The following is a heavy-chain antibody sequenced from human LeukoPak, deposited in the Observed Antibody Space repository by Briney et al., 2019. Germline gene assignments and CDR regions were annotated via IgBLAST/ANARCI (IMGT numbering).Heavy chain of an antibody. CDR2: ISGSGGST. Sequence: GGSLRLSCAASGFTVSSNYMSWVRQAPGKGLEWVSAISGSGGSTHYADSVKGRFTISRDNSKNTLYLQMNSLRAEDTAVYYCAKGVSYGGYGMDVWGQGTTVTVSS. J-gene: IGHJ6*02. V-gene: IGHV3-23*01. D-gene: IGHD4-23*01. CDR1: GFTVSSNY. CDR3: AKGVSYGGYGMDV.